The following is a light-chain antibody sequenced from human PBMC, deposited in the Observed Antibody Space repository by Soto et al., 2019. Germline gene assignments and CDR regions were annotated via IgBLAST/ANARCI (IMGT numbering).Light chain of an antibody. CDR1: SSDVGSYNL. CDR3: CSYAGSSTFSYV. Sequence: QSVLTLPASVSGSPGQSITISCTGTSSDVGSYNLVSWYQQHPGKAPKLMIYEGSKRPSGVSNRFSGSKSGNTASLTISGLQAEDEADYYCCSYAGSSTFSYVFGTGTKVTVL. J-gene: IGLJ1*01. CDR2: EGS. V-gene: IGLV2-23*03.